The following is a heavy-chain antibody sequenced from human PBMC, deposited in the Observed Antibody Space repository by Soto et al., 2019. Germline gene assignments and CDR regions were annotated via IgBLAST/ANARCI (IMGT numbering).Heavy chain of an antibody. CDR3: ERAPTLVVCSGGSCYSVFGVRDY. CDR2: IKQDGSEK. Sequence: EVQLVESGGGLVQPGGSLRLSCAASGFTFSSYWMSWVRQAPGKGLEWVANIKQDGSEKYYVDSVKGRFTISRDNAKNSLYLQMNSLSAEDTAVYYWERAPTLVVCSGGSCYSVFGVRDYWGQGTLVTVSS. J-gene: IGHJ4*02. V-gene: IGHV3-7*01. D-gene: IGHD2-15*01. CDR1: GFTFSSYW.